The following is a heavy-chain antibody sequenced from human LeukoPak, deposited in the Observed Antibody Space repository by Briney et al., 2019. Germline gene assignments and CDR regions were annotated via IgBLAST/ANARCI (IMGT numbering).Heavy chain of an antibody. J-gene: IGHJ4*02. CDR2: IKQEGREK. CDR3: ARVYCSSTSCYERVSHNFFDY. V-gene: IGHV3-7*01. Sequence: GGSLRLSCAASGFTVSSYWVSWVRQAPGKGLEWVANIKQEGREKYYVDSVKGRFTISTDNAKNSLYLQMNSLRAEDTAVYYCARVYCSSTSCYERVSHNFFDYWGQGTLVTVSS. D-gene: IGHD2-2*01. CDR1: GFTVSSYW.